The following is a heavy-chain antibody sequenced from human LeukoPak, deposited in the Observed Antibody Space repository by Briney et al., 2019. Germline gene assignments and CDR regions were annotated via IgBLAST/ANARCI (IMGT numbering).Heavy chain of an antibody. J-gene: IGHJ5*02. CDR1: GGFISSYY. V-gene: IGHV4-59*01. CDR3: AREIDRARLSHWFDH. CDR2: IYYSGST. Sequence: LVKPSDTLSLTCTGSGGFISSYYCSWMRQPPVKCLGWIGNIYYSGSTNYIPSLKSRVTISVDTSKNQFSLKLSSVTAADSAVYYCAREIDRARLSHWFDHWGQGTLVTVSS.